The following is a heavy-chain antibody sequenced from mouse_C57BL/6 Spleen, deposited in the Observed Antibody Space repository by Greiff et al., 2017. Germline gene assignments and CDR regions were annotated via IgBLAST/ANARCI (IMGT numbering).Heavy chain of an antibody. Sequence: VQLQQPGAELVRPGSSVKLSCKASGYTFTSYWMHWVKQRPIQGLEWIGNIDPSDSETHYNQKFKDKATLTVDKSSSTAYMQLSSLTSEDSAVYYCARRRVNYEGYAMDYWGQGTSVTVSS. CDR2: IDPSDSET. J-gene: IGHJ4*01. CDR1: GYTFTSYW. CDR3: ARRRVNYEGYAMDY. D-gene: IGHD2-1*01. V-gene: IGHV1-52*01.